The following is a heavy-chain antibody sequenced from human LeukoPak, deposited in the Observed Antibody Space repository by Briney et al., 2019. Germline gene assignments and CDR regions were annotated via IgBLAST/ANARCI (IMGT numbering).Heavy chain of an antibody. V-gene: IGHV5-51*01. CDR2: IYPGDSDT. D-gene: IGHD5-18*01. Sequence: GESLKISCKGSGYSFTSYWIGWVRQMPGKGLEWMGIIYPGDSDTRYSPSFQGQVTISADKSISTAYLQWSSLKASDTAMYYCVRLAYGYSYGYGEVNDYWGQGTLVTVSS. CDR1: GYSFTSYW. J-gene: IGHJ4*02. CDR3: VRLAYGYSYGYGEVNDY.